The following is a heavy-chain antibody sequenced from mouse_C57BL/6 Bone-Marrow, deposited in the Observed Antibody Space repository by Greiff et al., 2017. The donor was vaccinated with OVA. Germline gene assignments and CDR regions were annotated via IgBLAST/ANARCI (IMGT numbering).Heavy chain of an antibody. CDR2: IDPSDSYT. CDR3: AREGYYWFAY. J-gene: IGHJ3*01. CDR1: GYTFTSYW. Sequence: QVQLKQPGAELVMPGASVKLSCKASGYTFTSYWMHWVKQRPGQGLEWIGEIDPSDSYTNYNQKFKGKSTLTVDKSSSTAYMQLSSLTSDDSAVYYCAREGYYWFAYWGQGTLVTVSA. D-gene: IGHD2-3*01. V-gene: IGHV1-69*01.